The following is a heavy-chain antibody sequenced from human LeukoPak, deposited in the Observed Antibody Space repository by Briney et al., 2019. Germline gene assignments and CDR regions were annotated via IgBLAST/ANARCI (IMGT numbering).Heavy chain of an antibody. CDR1: GYTFTSYD. Sequence: ASVKVSCKASGYTFTSYDINWVRQATGQGLEWMGWMNPNSGKTGYAQKFRGRVTMTRNTSISTAYMELSSLRSEATAVYYCAIGQQLVRGAFDIWGQGTMVTVSS. D-gene: IGHD6-13*01. V-gene: IGHV1-8*01. CDR3: AIGQQLVRGAFDI. CDR2: MNPNSGKT. J-gene: IGHJ3*02.